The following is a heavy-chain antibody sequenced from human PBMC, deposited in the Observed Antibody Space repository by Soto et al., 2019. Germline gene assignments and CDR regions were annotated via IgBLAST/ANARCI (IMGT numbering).Heavy chain of an antibody. J-gene: IGHJ3*01. CDR1: GYNFSRSG. D-gene: IGHD3-10*01. CDR2: ISRGGDET. Sequence: QVQLVQSGADVKKPGASVKVSCQASGYNFSRSGMHWVRQAPGQRREWMGWISRGGDETKYSQKFQGRLTLTRDTSANKASMDLTDLRSADTAVDHCARVHGLYSRSGTYVNRGAVDLLGQGTLVPVSS. CDR3: ARVHGLYSRSGTYVNRGAVDL. V-gene: IGHV1-3*01.